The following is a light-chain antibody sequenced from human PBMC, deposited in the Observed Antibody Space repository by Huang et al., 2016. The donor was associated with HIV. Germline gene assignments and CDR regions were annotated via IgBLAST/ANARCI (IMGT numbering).Light chain of an antibody. J-gene: IGKJ3*01. Sequence: EIVMTQSPATLSVSPVERATLSCRASHSVCNDIAWYQQKPGQAPRLLIYGASVRATGIPARFRGGGSGTEFTLTISDLQSEDFAVYYCHQYNDWPITFGPGTKVDMK. V-gene: IGKV3-15*01. CDR3: HQYNDWPIT. CDR2: GAS. CDR1: HSVCND.